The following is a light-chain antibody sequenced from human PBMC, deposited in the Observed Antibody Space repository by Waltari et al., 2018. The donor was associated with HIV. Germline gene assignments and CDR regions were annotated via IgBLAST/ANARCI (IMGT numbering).Light chain of an antibody. Sequence: LFLPHSPPTLSLSPGEAATLSCRASQRVSSYLAWYQQKTGQAPRLLMYDASNRATGITARFSGGGSGTDFTLTISSLENEDFEVYYCHQRSSWPPGAFGGGPKVELK. J-gene: IGKJ4*02. CDR3: HQRSSWPPGA. CDR2: DAS. CDR1: QRVSSY. V-gene: IGKV3-11*01.